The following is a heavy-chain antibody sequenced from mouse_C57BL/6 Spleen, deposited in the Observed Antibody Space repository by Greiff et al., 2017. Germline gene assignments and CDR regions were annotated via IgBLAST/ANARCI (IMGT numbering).Heavy chain of an antibody. CDR1: GYTFTSYW. V-gene: IGHV1-50*01. D-gene: IGHD2-5*01. J-gene: IGHJ1*03. Sequence: QVQLQQPGAELVKPGASVKLSCKASGYTFTSYWMQWVKQRPGQGLEWIGEIDPSDSYTNYNQKFKGKATLTVDTSSSTAYMQLSSLTSEDSAVFYCARGYSNYWYCDVWGTGTTVTVSS. CDR3: ARGYSNYWYCDV. CDR2: IDPSDSYT.